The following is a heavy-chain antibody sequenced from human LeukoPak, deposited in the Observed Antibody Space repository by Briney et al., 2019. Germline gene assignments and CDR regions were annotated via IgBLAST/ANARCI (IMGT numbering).Heavy chain of an antibody. J-gene: IGHJ5*02. CDR1: VRFISRGDYY. CDR2: LYYSDST. V-gene: IGHV4-61*08. CDR3: ARSSGSMRVVAGNWLDP. D-gene: IGHD3-22*01. Sequence: SQTLSLTCSVSVRFISRGDYYWRWIRKPRGKGLLWLGYLYYSDSTNYSPSLKSRVTISVDTSKNQFSLKLSSVTAADTAVYYCARSSGSMRVVAGNWLDPWSEGTLVTASS.